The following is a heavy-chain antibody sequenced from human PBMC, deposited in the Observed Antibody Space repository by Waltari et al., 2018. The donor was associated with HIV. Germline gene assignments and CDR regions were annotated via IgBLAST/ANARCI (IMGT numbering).Heavy chain of an antibody. D-gene: IGHD3-22*01. CDR1: GASISRGGYY. CDR2: IYYSGST. Sequence: QVQLQESGPGLVKPSQTLSLTCTVSGASISRGGYYWSWIRPPPGKGLEWIGYIYYSGSTYYNPSLKSRVTISVDTSKNQFSLKMTSVTAADTAVYYCARRRDYDNSGHYYYFDYWGQGALVTVSS. V-gene: IGHV4-31*03. J-gene: IGHJ4*02. CDR3: ARRRDYDNSGHYYYFDY.